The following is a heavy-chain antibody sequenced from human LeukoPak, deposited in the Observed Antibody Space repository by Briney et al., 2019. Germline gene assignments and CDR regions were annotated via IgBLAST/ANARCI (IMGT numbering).Heavy chain of an antibody. CDR2: IYYSGST. V-gene: IGHV4-59*08. CDR3: ARLRGSVSWYFDL. Sequence: SQTLSITCTVSGGSISSYNCSCIRQPPGKGLEWIGYIYYSGSTNYNPSLKSRVTISVDTSKNQFSLKLSSVTAADTAVYYCARLRGSVSWYFDLWGRGTLVTVSS. CDR1: GGSISSYN. D-gene: IGHD3-10*01. J-gene: IGHJ2*01.